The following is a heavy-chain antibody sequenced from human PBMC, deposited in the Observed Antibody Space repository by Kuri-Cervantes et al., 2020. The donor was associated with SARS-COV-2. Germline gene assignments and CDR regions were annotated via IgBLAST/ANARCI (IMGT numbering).Heavy chain of an antibody. CDR2: INHRGDT. J-gene: IGHJ6*03. CDR3: ARGINGYFFFYYLDV. Sequence: GSLRLSCAVYGGSFSGYYWSWIRQPPGKGLEWIGGINHRGDTYYNPSLEGRVTISRDTSENKFSLRLSSVTAADTAVYYCARGINGYFFFYYLDVWGKGTTVTVS. D-gene: IGHD3-22*01. V-gene: IGHV4-34*01. CDR1: GGSFSGYY.